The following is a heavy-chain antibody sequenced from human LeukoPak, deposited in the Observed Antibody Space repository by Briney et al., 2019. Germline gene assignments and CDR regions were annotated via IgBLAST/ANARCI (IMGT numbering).Heavy chain of an antibody. Sequence: SETLSLTCTVSGGSISSYYWSWIRQPAGKGLEWIGRIYTSGSTNYNPSLKSRVTMSVDTSKNQFSLKLSSVTAADTAVYYCAAEVGAMGLYCYYYYMDVWGKGTTVTISS. V-gene: IGHV4-4*07. CDR2: IYTSGST. CDR1: GGSISSYY. J-gene: IGHJ6*03. CDR3: AAEVGAMGLYCYYYYMDV. D-gene: IGHD1-26*01.